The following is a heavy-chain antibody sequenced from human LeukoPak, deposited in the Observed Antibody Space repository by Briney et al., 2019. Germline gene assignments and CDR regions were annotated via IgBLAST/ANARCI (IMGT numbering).Heavy chain of an antibody. J-gene: IGHJ4*02. CDR3: AVYSGYDYIQFDY. CDR2: IIPIFGTA. CDR1: GGTFSSYA. D-gene: IGHD5-12*01. V-gene: IGHV1-69*05. Sequence: SVKVSCKASGGTFSSYAISWVRQAPGQGLGWMGGIIPIFGTANYAQKFQGRVTITTDESTSTAYMELSSLRSEDTAVYYCAVYSGYDYIQFDYWGQGTLVTVTS.